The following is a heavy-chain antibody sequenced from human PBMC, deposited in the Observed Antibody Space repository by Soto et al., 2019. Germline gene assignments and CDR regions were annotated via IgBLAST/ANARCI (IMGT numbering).Heavy chain of an antibody. V-gene: IGHV4-4*07. Sequence: SETLSLTCTVSGDSVSKYYWNWIRQPAGKGLEWIGRIHSTRSPDYNPSLKSRVTLSVDTSKNQFSLRLSLTSVTAADTAVYYCARSPAYGDYANLDTWGQGTLVTVSS. D-gene: IGHD4-17*01. CDR3: ARSPAYGDYANLDT. CDR1: GDSVSKYY. J-gene: IGHJ5*02. CDR2: IHSTRSP.